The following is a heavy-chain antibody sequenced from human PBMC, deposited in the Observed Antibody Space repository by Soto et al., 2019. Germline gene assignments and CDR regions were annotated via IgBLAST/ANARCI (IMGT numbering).Heavy chain of an antibody. CDR1: GFTLSTYA. V-gene: IGHV3-23*01. D-gene: IGHD1-20*01. CDR2: ISGSGGST. CDR3: AKEYNWNYDY. Sequence: PGGSLRLSCAASGFTLSTYAMSWVRQAPGKGLEWVSAISGSGGSTYYADSVKGRFTISRDNSKNTLYLQMNSLRAKDTAVYYCAKEYNWNYDYWGQGTLVTVSS. J-gene: IGHJ4*02.